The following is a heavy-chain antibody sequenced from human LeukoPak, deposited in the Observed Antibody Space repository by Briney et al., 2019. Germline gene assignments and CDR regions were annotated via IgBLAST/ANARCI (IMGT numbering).Heavy chain of an antibody. CDR1: GFTFSGSA. V-gene: IGHV3-73*01. CDR3: NIAAAGTGDY. Sequence: SGGSLRLSCAASGFTFSGSAMHWVRQASGKGLEWVGRIRSKANSYATAYAASVKGRFTISRDDSKNTAYLQMNSLKTEDTAVYYCNIAAAGTGDYWGQGTLVTVSS. D-gene: IGHD6-13*01. CDR2: IRSKANSYAT. J-gene: IGHJ4*02.